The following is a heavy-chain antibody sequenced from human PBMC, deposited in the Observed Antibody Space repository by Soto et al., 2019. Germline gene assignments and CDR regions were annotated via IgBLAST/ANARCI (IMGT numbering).Heavy chain of an antibody. CDR3: GGGGGAYYCGSGSYYNVVWFDP. CDR1: GGTFSSYT. Sequence: QVQLVQSGAEVKKPGSSVKVSCKASGGTFSSYTISWVRQAPGQGLEWMGRIIPILGIANYAQKFQGRVTITADKSTSTAYRELSSLICEDTAVYYCGGGGGAYYCGSGSYYNVVWFDPWGQGTLVTVSS. D-gene: IGHD3-10*01. CDR2: IIPILGIA. J-gene: IGHJ5*02. V-gene: IGHV1-69*02.